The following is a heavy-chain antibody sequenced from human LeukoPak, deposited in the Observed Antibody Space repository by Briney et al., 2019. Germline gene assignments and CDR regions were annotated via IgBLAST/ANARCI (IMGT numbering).Heavy chain of an antibody. CDR1: GFTFSSYA. V-gene: IGHV3-23*01. CDR3: ATGSGYYWADY. D-gene: IGHD3-22*01. CDR2: ISGSGGST. Sequence: GGSLRLSCGASGFTFSSYAMSWVRQAPGKGLEWVSAISGSGGSTYYADSVKGRFTISRDNSKNTLYLQMNSLRAEDTAVYYCATGSGYYWADYWGQGTLVTVSS. J-gene: IGHJ4*02.